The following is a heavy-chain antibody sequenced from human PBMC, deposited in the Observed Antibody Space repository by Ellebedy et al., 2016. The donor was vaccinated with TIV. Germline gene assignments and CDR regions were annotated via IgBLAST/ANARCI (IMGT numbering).Heavy chain of an antibody. CDR3: ARDPVGVGPAFDV. CDR1: GLTFSSHS. CDR2: ITESGGNP. D-gene: IGHD4-23*01. J-gene: IGHJ3*01. Sequence: GESLKISCAASGLTFSSHSMSWVRPAPGKGLEWVSSITESGGNPYYADSVKGRFTISRDNSKDTLFLQMNSLRAEDTAIYFCARDPVGVGPAFDVWGQGTMVTVSS. V-gene: IGHV3-23*01.